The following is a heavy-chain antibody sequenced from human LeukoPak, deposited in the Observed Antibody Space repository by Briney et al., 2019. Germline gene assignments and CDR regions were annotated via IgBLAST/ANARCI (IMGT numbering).Heavy chain of an antibody. CDR2: IDPSSGET. D-gene: IGHD5-18*01. CDR1: GYAFTNYY. CDR3: ATYPGPAIQGSFDY. J-gene: IGHJ4*02. Sequence: GASVKVSCKASGYAFTNYYMSWVRQAPGQGPEWMGAIDPSSGETQFAPKFEGRVTVTAGTSTRTVYMEMSSLRSDDTAMYYCATYPGPAIQGSFDYWGQGTLVTVSS. V-gene: IGHV1-46*01.